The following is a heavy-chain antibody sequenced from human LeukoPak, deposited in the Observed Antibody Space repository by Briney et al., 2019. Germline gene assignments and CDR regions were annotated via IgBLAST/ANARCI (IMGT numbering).Heavy chain of an antibody. CDR1: GYTFTGYY. CDR3: ARDSSGSYLY. J-gene: IGHJ4*02. CDR2: INPNSGGT. V-gene: IGHV1-2*02. D-gene: IGHD1-26*01. Sequence: GASVKVSCKASGYTFTGYYMHWVRQAPGQGLEWMGWINPNSGGTNYAQKFQGRATMTRDTSISTAYMELSRLRSDDTAVYYCARDSSGSYLYWGQGTLVTVSS.